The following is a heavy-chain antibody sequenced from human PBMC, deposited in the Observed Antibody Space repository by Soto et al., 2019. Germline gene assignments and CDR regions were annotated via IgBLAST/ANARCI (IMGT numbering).Heavy chain of an antibody. CDR2: IFNSGST. CDR1: GGSISSGGHY. CDR3: ARASFDYGGGYYFDY. D-gene: IGHD3-10*02. J-gene: IGHJ4*02. V-gene: IGHV4-31*03. Sequence: QVQLQESGPGLVKPSQTLSLTCTVSGGSISSGGHYWSWIRQHPGKGLEWIGYIFNSGSTNYNPSLKSRISISLDMSKSRFSLKLSSVTVADTAVYYCARASFDYGGGYYFDYWGQGTLVTVSS.